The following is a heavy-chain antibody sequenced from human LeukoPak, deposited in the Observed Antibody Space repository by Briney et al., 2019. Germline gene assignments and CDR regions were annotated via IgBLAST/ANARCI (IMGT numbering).Heavy chain of an antibody. V-gene: IGHV3-30*18. Sequence: PGGSLRLSCAASGFTFSSYGMHWVRQAPGKGLEWVAVISYDGSNKYYADSVKGRFTIYRDNSKNTLYLQMNSLRAEDTAVYYCAKELKPLPCMDVWGQGTTVTVSS. CDR1: GFTFSSYG. CDR3: AKELKPLPCMDV. J-gene: IGHJ6*02. CDR2: ISYDGSNK.